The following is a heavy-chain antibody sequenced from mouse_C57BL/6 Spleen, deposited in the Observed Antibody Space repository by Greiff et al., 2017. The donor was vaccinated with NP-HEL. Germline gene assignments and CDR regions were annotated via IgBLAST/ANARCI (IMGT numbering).Heavy chain of an antibody. CDR1: GYTFTSYG. D-gene: IGHD2-3*01. V-gene: IGHV1-81*01. CDR3: AYDGYPYYFDY. Sequence: ESGAELARPGASVKLSCKASGYTFTSYGISWVKQRTGQGLEWIGEIYPRSGNTYYNEKFKGKATLTADKSSSTAYMELRSLTSEDSAVYFCAYDGYPYYFDYWGQGTTLTVSS. J-gene: IGHJ2*01. CDR2: IYPRSGNT.